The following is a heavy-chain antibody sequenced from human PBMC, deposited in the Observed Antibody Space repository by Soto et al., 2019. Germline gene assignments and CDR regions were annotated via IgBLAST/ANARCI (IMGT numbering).Heavy chain of an antibody. CDR1: GVTFDPYV. J-gene: IGHJ4*02. CDR3: AKASDGGWPYYFDS. D-gene: IGHD2-15*01. Sequence: GWSLRLSCVSSGVTFDPYVMAWVRQAQGKGLEWVAAIRSNTAVTHYADSMRDRFTVSRVNSANTIFLQMNSLRVEDSAVYFCAKASDGGWPYYFDSWGQGALVTVSS. V-gene: IGHV3-23*01. CDR2: IRSNTAVT.